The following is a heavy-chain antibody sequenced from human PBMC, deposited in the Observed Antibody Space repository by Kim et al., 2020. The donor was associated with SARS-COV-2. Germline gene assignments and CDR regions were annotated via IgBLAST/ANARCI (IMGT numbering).Heavy chain of an antibody. D-gene: IGHD3-22*01. J-gene: IGHJ4*02. CDR3: ARSAFGDSSGYYRY. Sequence: ADSVKGRFTISRDTAKNSLYLQMNSLRAEDTAVYYCARSAFGDSSGYYRYSGQGTLVTVSS. V-gene: IGHV3-21*01.